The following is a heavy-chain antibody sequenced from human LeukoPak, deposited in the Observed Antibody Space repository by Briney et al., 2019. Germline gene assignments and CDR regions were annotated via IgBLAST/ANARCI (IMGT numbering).Heavy chain of an antibody. Sequence: SVKVSRKGSRGTFSSYAISGVRQAPRQGGEWVGRIIPIFGTANYAQKLQGRVTITTDESTSTAYMELSSLRSEDTAVYYCARGLTYYYDSSGDDAFDIWGQGTMVTVSS. V-gene: IGHV1-69*05. J-gene: IGHJ3*02. D-gene: IGHD3-22*01. CDR2: IIPIFGTA. CDR3: ARGLTYYYDSSGDDAFDI. CDR1: RGTFSSYA.